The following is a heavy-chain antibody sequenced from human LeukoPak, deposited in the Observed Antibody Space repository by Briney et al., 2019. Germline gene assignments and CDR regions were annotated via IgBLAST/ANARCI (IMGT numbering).Heavy chain of an antibody. CDR3: ARVKYCSSASCYSYFDY. CDR2: ISSDGSTT. Sequence: GGSLRLSCAASGFTFSTYWMHWVRHAPGKGLVWVSRISSDGSTTTYADSVKGRFTISRDNAKNTLYLQMNSLRAEDTAVYYCARVKYCSSASCYSYFDYWGQGTLVTVSS. CDR1: GFTFSTYW. D-gene: IGHD2-2*01. V-gene: IGHV3-74*01. J-gene: IGHJ4*02.